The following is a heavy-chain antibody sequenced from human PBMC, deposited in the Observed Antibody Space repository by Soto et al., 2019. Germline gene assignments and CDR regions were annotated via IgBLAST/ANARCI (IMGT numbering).Heavy chain of an antibody. V-gene: IGHV4-39*01. CDR1: GGSISSSSYY. Sequence: SETLSLTCTVSGGSISSSSYYWGWIRHPPGKGLEWIGSIYYSGSTYYNPSLKSRVTISVDTSKNQFSLKLSSVTAADTAVYYCARHQAFFWSGPHYMDVWGKGATVTVSS. CDR2: IYYSGST. D-gene: IGHD3-3*01. CDR3: ARHQAFFWSGPHYMDV. J-gene: IGHJ6*03.